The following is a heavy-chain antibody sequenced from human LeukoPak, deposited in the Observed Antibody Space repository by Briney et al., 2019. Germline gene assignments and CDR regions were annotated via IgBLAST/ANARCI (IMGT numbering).Heavy chain of an antibody. D-gene: IGHD5-24*01. J-gene: IGHJ4*02. V-gene: IGHV3-7*01. CDR2: IKEDGNET. CDR3: ARETPRRGETRDGYR. Sequence: AGGSLRLSCAASGFIFKKYWMNWVRQVPGKGLECLANIKEDGNETYYADSVKGRFTISRDNPKNLLFLQISSLRVEDTAVYYCARETPRRGETRDGYRWGQGTVVTVSS. CDR1: GFIFKKYW.